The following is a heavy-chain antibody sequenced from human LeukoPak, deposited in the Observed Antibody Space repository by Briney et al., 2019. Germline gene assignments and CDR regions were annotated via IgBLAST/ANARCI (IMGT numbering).Heavy chain of an antibody. CDR3: ARSNNDGDYLGVGFDY. CDR1: GYTFSSYA. Sequence: ASVKVSCKASGYTFSSYAMNWVRQAPGQGLGWMGWINTNTGNPTYAQGFTGRFVFSLDTSVSTAYLQISSLKAEDTAVYYCARSNNDGDYLGVGFDYWGQGTLVTVSS. J-gene: IGHJ4*02. D-gene: IGHD4-17*01. CDR2: INTNTGNP. V-gene: IGHV7-4-1*02.